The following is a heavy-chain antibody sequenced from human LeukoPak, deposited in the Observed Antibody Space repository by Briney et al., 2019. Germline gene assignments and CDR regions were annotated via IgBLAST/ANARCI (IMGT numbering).Heavy chain of an antibody. CDR1: GFTFSNYA. D-gene: IGHD3-22*01. CDR2: ISGSGAFT. V-gene: IGHV3-23*01. CDR3: AKSDYYDSSGYRHYYYYMDV. Sequence: GGSLRLSCAASGFTFSNYAMSWVRQAPGKGLEWVSGISGSGAFTYYADSVKGRFTISRDNSKNTLYLQMNSLRVEDTAVYYCAKSDYYDSSGYRHYYYYMDVWGKGTTVTVSS. J-gene: IGHJ6*03.